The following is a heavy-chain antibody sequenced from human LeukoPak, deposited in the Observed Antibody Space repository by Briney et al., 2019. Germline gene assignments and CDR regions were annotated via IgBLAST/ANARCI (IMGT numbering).Heavy chain of an antibody. CDR2: ISSSSSYI. CDR1: GFTFSSYS. J-gene: IGHJ6*02. Sequence: GGSLRLSCAASGFTFSSYSMNWVRQAPGKGLEWVSSISSSSSYIYYADSVKGRFTISRDNAKNSLYLQMNSLRAEDTAVYYCARDRLVVDYYGMDVWGQGTTVTVSS. V-gene: IGHV3-21*01. CDR3: ARDRLVVDYYGMDV. D-gene: IGHD2-15*01.